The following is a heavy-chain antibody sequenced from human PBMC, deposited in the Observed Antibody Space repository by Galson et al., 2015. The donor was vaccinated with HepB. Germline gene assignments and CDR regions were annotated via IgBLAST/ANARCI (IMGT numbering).Heavy chain of an antibody. V-gene: IGHV1-46*01. CDR1: GYTFTSYY. CDR3: ARETGGAGVYNWNDHSFDY. CDR2: INPSGGST. J-gene: IGHJ4*02. Sequence: SVKVSCKASGYTFTSYYMHWVRQAPGQGLEWMGIINPSGGSTSYAQKFQGRVTMTRDTSTSTVYMELSSLRSEDTAVYYCARETGGAGVYNWNDHSFDYWGQGTLVTVSS. D-gene: IGHD1-1*01.